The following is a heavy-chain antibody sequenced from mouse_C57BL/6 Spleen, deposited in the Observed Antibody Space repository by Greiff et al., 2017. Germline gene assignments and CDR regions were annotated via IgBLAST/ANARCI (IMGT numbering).Heavy chain of an antibody. D-gene: IGHD1-1*01. J-gene: IGHJ4*01. CDR2: ISSGSSTI. V-gene: IGHV5-17*01. Sequence: EVQRVESGGGLVKPGGSLKLSCAASGFTFSDYGMHWVRQAPEKGLEWVAYISSGSSTIYYADTVKGRFTISRDNAKNTLFLQMTSLRSEDTAMYYCARRRTTTVVATDYAMDYWGQGTSVTVSS. CDR1: GFTFSDYG. CDR3: ARRRTTTVVATDYAMDY.